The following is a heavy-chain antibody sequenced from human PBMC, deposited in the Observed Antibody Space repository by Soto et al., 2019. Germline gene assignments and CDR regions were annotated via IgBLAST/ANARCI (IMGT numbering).Heavy chain of an antibody. J-gene: IGHJ4*02. CDR3: ARVFCSGGSGYGIAN. V-gene: IGHV1-46*01. CDR1: GYTFTSYY. CDR2: INPGGGT. D-gene: IGHD2-15*01. Sequence: ASVKVSCKASGYTFTSYYVHWVRQAPGQGLEWMGIINPGGGTSYAQKFQGRVTMTRDTSTSTVYMELSSLRSEDTAVYYCARVFCSGGSGYGIANGARETLVTVSS.